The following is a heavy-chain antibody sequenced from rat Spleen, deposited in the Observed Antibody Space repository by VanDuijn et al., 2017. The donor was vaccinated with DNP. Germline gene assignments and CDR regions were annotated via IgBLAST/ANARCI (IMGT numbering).Heavy chain of an antibody. V-gene: IGHV2-8*01. CDR1: GFSVTGYS. CDR3: TRDLAGSGYFDY. J-gene: IGHJ2*01. D-gene: IGHD5-1*01. CDR2: MRYDGDT. Sequence: QVQLTESGPGLVQPSETLSLTCTVSGFSVTGYSVHWVRQPSGKGLEWMGRMRYDGDTSYNSILKSRLSISRDTSKNQVLLKMNSLQTEDTAIYFCTRDLAGSGYFDYWGQGVMVTVSS.